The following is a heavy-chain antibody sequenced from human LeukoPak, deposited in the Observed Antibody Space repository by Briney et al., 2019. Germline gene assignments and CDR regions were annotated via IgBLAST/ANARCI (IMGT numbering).Heavy chain of an antibody. CDR3: ARGGPLTAMVYYYYYYMDV. CDR2: INPNSGGT. J-gene: IGHJ6*03. CDR1: GYTFTGYY. D-gene: IGHD5-18*01. Sequence: GASVKVSCKASGYTFTGYYMHWVRQAPGQGLEWRGGINPNSGGTNYAQKFQGRVTMTRDTSISTAYMELSRLRSDDTAVYYCARGGPLTAMVYYYYYYMDVWGKGTTVTVSS. V-gene: IGHV1-2*02.